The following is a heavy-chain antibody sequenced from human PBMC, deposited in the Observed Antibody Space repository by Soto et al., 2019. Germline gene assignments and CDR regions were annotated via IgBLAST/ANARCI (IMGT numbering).Heavy chain of an antibody. CDR2: IIPIFGTA. Sequence: QVQLVQSGAEVKKPGSSVKVSCKASGGTFSSYAISWVRQAPGQGLEWMGGIIPIFGTANYAQKFQGRVTITADESTSTAYMELSSLRSEDTAVYYCARGIVVVPAASAYYYYGMDVWAQGTTVTVSS. CDR3: ARGIVVVPAASAYYYYGMDV. J-gene: IGHJ6*02. V-gene: IGHV1-69*01. CDR1: GGTFSSYA. D-gene: IGHD2-2*01.